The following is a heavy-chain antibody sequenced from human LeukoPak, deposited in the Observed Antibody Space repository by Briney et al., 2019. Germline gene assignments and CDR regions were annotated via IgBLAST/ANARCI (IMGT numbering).Heavy chain of an antibody. V-gene: IGHV1-69*06. Sequence: SVKVSCKASGDTFVSHALSWVRQAPGQGLEWMGAIIAMYGTSNYAQKFQGRVATIADKSTSTADMELNSLTSEDTAVYYCAIEQNNHGYVYFVMDVWGKGTTVTVSS. CDR2: IIAMYGTS. J-gene: IGHJ6*03. D-gene: IGHD2/OR15-2a*01. CDR3: AIEQNNHGYVYFVMDV. CDR1: GDTFVSHA.